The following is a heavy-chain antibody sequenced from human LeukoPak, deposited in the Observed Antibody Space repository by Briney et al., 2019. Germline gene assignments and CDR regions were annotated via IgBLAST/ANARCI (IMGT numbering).Heavy chain of an antibody. D-gene: IGHD3-22*01. CDR2: INPSGGST. CDR3: ARGKGTMIVVVYALDY. J-gene: IGHJ4*02. Sequence: ASVKVSCKASGYTFTSYYMHWVRQAPGQGLEWMGRINPSGGSTSYAQKFQGRVTMTRDTSTSTVYMELSSLRSEDTAVYYCARGKGTMIVVVYALDYWGQGTLVTVSS. V-gene: IGHV1-46*01. CDR1: GYTFTSYY.